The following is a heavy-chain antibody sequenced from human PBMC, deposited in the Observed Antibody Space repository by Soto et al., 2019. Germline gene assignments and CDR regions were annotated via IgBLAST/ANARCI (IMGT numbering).Heavy chain of an antibody. CDR1: GGTFSSYA. V-gene: IGHV1-69*13. CDR2: IIPIFGTA. J-gene: IGHJ4*02. CDR3: ARAGGGMTTVTTPTTFDY. D-gene: IGHD4-17*01. Sequence: SVKVSCKASGGTFSSYAISWVRQAPGQGLEWMGGIIPIFGTANYAQKFQGRVTITADESTSTAYMELSSLRSEDTAVYYCARAGGGMTTVTTPTTFDYWGQGTLVTVSS.